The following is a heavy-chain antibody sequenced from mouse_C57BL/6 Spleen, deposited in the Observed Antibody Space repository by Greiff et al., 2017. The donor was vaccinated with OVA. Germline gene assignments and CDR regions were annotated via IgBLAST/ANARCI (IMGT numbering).Heavy chain of an antibody. Sequence: VQLQQPGAELVKPGASVKLSCKASGYTFTSYWMQWVKQRPGQGLEWIGEIDPSDSYTNYNQKFKGKATLTVDTSSSTAYMQLSSLTSEDAAVYYCAHYYGSSYGYWGQGTTLTVSS. CDR1: GYTFTSYW. D-gene: IGHD1-1*01. CDR3: AHYYGSSYGY. V-gene: IGHV1-50*01. CDR2: IDPSDSYT. J-gene: IGHJ2*01.